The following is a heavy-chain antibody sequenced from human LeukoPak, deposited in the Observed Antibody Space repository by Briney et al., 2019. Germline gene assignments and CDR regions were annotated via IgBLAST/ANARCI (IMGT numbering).Heavy chain of an antibody. Sequence: SETLSLTCTVSGGSISSYYWSWIRQPPGKGLEWIGYIYYSGSTDYNPSLKSRVTISVDTSKNQFSLKLSSVTAADTAVYYWARYGRAATAPKRYYFDYWGQGTLVTVSS. CDR2: IYYSGST. V-gene: IGHV4-59*01. J-gene: IGHJ4*02. CDR1: GGSISSYY. CDR3: ARYGRAATAPKRYYFDY. D-gene: IGHD1-14*01.